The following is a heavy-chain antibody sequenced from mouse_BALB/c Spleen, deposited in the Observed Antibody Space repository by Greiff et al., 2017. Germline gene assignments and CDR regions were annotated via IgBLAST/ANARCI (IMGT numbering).Heavy chain of an antibody. J-gene: IGHJ3*01. CDR1: GFTLKDYY. V-gene: IGHV14-1*02. CDR3: AMVI. Sequence: VQLQQSGAGLVRPGALVKLSCKASGFTLKDYYMHWVKQRPEQGLEWIGWIGPENGSTIYDTKVKGKVSITVDTSSTTADLQLSSLTSEDSAVYYCAMVIWGQGTLVTVSA. CDR2: IGPENGST.